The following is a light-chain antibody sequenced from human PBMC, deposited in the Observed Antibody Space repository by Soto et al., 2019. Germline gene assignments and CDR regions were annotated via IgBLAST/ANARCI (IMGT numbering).Light chain of an antibody. CDR1: QDISNY. CDR3: QQYDNLPLT. Sequence: IQMTQSPSYLSASVGDSVTIACQASQDISNYLNWYQQKPGKAPKLLIYDASNLETGVPSRFSGSGSGTDFTFTISSLQPEDIATYYCQQYDNLPLTFGGGTKVDIK. CDR2: DAS. V-gene: IGKV1-33*01. J-gene: IGKJ4*01.